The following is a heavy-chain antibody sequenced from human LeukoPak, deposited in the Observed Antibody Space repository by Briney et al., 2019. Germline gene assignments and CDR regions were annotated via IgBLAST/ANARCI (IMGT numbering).Heavy chain of an antibody. CDR1: GFTVSSNY. CDR3: ARSFTSSWWPGFDY. J-gene: IGHJ4*02. CDR2: IYSGGST. Sequence: GGSLRLSCAASGFTVSSNYMSWVRQAPGKGLEWVSIIYSGGSTYYTDSVKGRFTISRDNSKNTLYLQMNSLRAEDTAVYYCARSFTSSWWPGFDYWGQGTLVTVSS. D-gene: IGHD6-13*01. V-gene: IGHV3-66*02.